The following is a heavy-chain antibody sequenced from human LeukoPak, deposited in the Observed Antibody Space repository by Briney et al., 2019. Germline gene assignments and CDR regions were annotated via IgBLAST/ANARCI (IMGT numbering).Heavy chain of an antibody. CDR2: IRCRGGRT. D-gene: IGHD6-6*01. V-gene: IGHV3-23*01. CDR1: GFDFSSDA. J-gene: IGHJ4*02. Sequence: AGGSLRLSCAASGFDFSSDAMTWVCQGPGKGLECGSGIRCRGGRTHYAHPLKGRFTISRDNSKTTLSLQMNSLRAEDSAVYYCAKDPYSSSYRLIGYWGQGTLVTVSS. CDR3: AKDPYSSSYRLIGY.